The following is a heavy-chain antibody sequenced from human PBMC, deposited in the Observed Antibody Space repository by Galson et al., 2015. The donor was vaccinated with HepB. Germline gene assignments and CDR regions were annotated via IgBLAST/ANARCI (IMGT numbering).Heavy chain of an antibody. V-gene: IGHV1-3*01. CDR1: GYTFTSYA. CDR3: ASGSSWSGYYKAFDI. CDR2: INAGNGNT. Sequence: SVKVSCKASGYTFTSYAMHWVRQAPGQRLEWMGWINAGNGNTKYSQKFQGRVTITRDTSASTAYMELSSLRSEDTAVYYCASGSSWSGYYKAFDIWGQGTMVTVSS. J-gene: IGHJ3*02. D-gene: IGHD3-3*01.